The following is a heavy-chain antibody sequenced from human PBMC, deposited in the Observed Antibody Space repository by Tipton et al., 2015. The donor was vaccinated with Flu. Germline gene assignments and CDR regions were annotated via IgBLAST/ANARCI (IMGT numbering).Heavy chain of an antibody. CDR1: GYSISSDY. V-gene: IGHV4-38-2*01. CDR2: IYHSGST. D-gene: IGHD3-22*01. Sequence: GLVKPSETLSLTCGVSGYSISSDYWGWIRQPPGKGLEWIGSIYHSGSTYYNPSLKSRVTISIDTSKNQFYLKLRSVTAADTAMYYCARVPYYPDGPRVDGWGRGTTVTVSS. CDR3: ARVPYYPDGPRVDG. J-gene: IGHJ6*02.